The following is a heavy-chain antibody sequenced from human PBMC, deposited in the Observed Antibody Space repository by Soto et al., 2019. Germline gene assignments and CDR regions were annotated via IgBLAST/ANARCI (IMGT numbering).Heavy chain of an antibody. Sequence: ALRLSCAASGFTFSSYGMHWVRQAPGKGLEWVAVIWYDGSNKYYADSVKGRFTISRDNSKNTLYLQMNSLRAEDTAVYYCARDQGIAAAGIGYWGQGTLVTVS. CDR2: IWYDGSNK. D-gene: IGHD6-13*01. CDR1: GFTFSSYG. V-gene: IGHV3-33*01. CDR3: ARDQGIAAAGIGY. J-gene: IGHJ4*02.